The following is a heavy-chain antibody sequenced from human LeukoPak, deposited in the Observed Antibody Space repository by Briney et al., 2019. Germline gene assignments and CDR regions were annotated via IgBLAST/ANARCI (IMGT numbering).Heavy chain of an antibody. CDR1: GGSISSGDYY. V-gene: IGHV4-30-4*01. CDR3: ATWIQLWSYFDY. Sequence: SQTLSLTCTVSGGSISSGDYYWSWIRRPPGKGLEWIGYIYYSGSTYYNPSLKSRVTISVDTSKNQFSLKLSSVTAADTAVYYCATWIQLWSYFDYWGQGTLVTVSS. D-gene: IGHD5-18*01. J-gene: IGHJ4*02. CDR2: IYYSGST.